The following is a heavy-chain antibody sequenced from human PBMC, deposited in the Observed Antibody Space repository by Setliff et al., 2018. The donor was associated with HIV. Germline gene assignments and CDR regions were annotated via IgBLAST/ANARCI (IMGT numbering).Heavy chain of an antibody. V-gene: IGHV4-39*07. CDR1: GGSISRNYY. Sequence: TLSLTCNVSGGSISRNYYWGWIRQPPDKGLEWIGSFHYSGSSVYSPSLKSRVSISLDTSKNQFSLKLSSVTAADTAVYYCARDASYSGSYYERAFDIWGQGTMVT. CDR3: ARDASYSGSYYERAFDI. CDR2: FHYSGSS. J-gene: IGHJ3*02. D-gene: IGHD1-26*01.